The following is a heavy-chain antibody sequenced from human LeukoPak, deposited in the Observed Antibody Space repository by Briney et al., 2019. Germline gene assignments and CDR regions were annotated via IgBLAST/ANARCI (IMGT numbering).Heavy chain of an antibody. V-gene: IGHV3-30*18. CDR2: ISYDGSNK. D-gene: IGHD3-10*01. Sequence: PGRSLRLSCAASGFTFSSYGMHWVRQAPGKGLEWVAVISYDGSNKYYADSVKGRFTISRDNSKSTLYLQMNSLRAEDTAVYYCAKVGGSGSYKYYFDYWGQGTLVTVSS. J-gene: IGHJ4*02. CDR3: AKVGGSGSYKYYFDY. CDR1: GFTFSSYG.